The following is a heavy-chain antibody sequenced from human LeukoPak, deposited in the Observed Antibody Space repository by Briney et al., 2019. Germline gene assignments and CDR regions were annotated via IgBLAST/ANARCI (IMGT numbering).Heavy chain of an antibody. J-gene: IGHJ4*02. CDR2: ISGSGGSS. CDR1: GVTFISYA. CDR3: AKFEVVAADFDY. V-gene: IGHV3-23*01. Sequence: GGSLRLSCAASGVTFISYAMSGVRQAPGKGLEWVSAISGSGGSSYYADSVKGRFTISRDNPKNTLYLQMNSLRAEDTAVYYCAKFEVVAADFDYWGQGTLVTVSS. D-gene: IGHD2-15*01.